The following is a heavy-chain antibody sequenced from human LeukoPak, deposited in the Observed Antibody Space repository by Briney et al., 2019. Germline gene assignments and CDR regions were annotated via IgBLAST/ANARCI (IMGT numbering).Heavy chain of an antibody. V-gene: IGHV3-21*01. CDR2: ISSSSSYI. J-gene: IGHJ3*02. D-gene: IGHD4-23*01. CDR3: ARDKGLRWSKDAFDI. Sequence: GGSLRLSCAASGFTFSSYSMNWVRQAPGKGLGWVSSISSSSSYIYYADSVKGRFTISRDNAKNSLYLQMNSLRAEDTAVYYCARDKGLRWSKDAFDIWGQGTMVTVSS. CDR1: GFTFSSYS.